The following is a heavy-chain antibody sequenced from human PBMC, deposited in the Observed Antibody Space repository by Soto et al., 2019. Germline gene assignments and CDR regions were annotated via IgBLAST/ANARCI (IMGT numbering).Heavy chain of an antibody. Sequence: SGPTLVNPTETLTLTCTVSGFSLSNARMGVSWIRQPPGKALEWLAHIFSNDEKSYSTSLKSRLTISKDTSKSQVVLTMTNMDPVDTATYYCARDARYSSSWLDSWGQGTLVTVSS. CDR1: GFSLSNARMG. J-gene: IGHJ4*02. CDR3: ARDARYSSSWLDS. CDR2: IFSNDEK. D-gene: IGHD6-13*01. V-gene: IGHV2-26*01.